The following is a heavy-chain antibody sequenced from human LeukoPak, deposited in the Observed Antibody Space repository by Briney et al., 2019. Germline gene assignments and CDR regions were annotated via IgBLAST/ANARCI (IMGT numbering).Heavy chain of an antibody. CDR2: INPNNGGT. D-gene: IGHD5-12*01. J-gene: IGHJ4*02. Sequence: ASVKVSCKASGYTFTGYYIHWVRQAPGQGLEWMGWINPNNGGTNYAQKFQGRVTMTRDTSISTAYMELNRLTSDDTAVYYCARDKYTGYETFDYWGQGTLVXVSS. CDR1: GYTFTGYY. V-gene: IGHV1-2*02. CDR3: ARDKYTGYETFDY.